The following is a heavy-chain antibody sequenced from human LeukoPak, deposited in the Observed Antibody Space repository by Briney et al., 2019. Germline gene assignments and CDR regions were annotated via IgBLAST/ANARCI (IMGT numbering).Heavy chain of an antibody. D-gene: IGHD1-26*01. CDR2: ISGSGGST. Sequence: PGGSLRLSCAASGFAFSSYGMSWVRQAAGHGLEWGSAISGSGGSTYYADSVKGRFTIPRDNSKTTLYLQMNSLRAEDTAVYYCAKASGLYSGRYPSSLWGQGTLVTVSS. J-gene: IGHJ4*02. CDR3: AKASGLYSGRYPSSL. CDR1: GFAFSSYG. V-gene: IGHV3-23*01.